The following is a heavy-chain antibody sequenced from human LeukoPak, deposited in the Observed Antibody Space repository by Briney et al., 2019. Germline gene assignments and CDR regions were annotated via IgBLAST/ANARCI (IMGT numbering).Heavy chain of an antibody. J-gene: IGHJ4*02. V-gene: IGHV3-15*01. Sequence: GGSLRLSCAASGFTFSDAWMSWVRQAPGKGLEWVGRIKSKTDGGTTDYAALVKGRFTISRDDSKNTLYLQMNSLKTEDTAVYYCTTGGSYYYDSSGSRFVDYWGQGTLVTVSS. CDR1: GFTFSDAW. CDR3: TTGGSYYYDSSGSRFVDY. CDR2: IKSKTDGGTT. D-gene: IGHD3-22*01.